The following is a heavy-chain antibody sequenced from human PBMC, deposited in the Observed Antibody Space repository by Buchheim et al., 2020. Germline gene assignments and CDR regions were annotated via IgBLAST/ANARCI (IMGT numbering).Heavy chain of an antibody. CDR2: IWYDGSNK. Sequence: QVQLVESGGGVVQPGRSLRLSCAASGFTFSSYGMHWVRQAPGKGLEWVAVIWYDGSNKYYADSVKGRFTISRDNSKNTLYLQVNSLRAEDTAVYYCARDPTSGSYVGLGFDYWGQGTL. CDR1: GFTFSSYG. J-gene: IGHJ4*02. D-gene: IGHD1-26*01. CDR3: ARDPTSGSYVGLGFDY. V-gene: IGHV3-33*01.